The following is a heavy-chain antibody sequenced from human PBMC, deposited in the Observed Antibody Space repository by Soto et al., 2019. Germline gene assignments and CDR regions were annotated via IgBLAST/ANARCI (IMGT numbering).Heavy chain of an antibody. V-gene: IGHV3-21*01. CDR1: GFTFSSYS. J-gene: IGHJ4*02. CDR3: ARDPRLLTDYSNYYFDY. Sequence: GESLKISCAASGFTFSSYSMNWVRQAPGKGLEWVSSISSSSSYIYYADSVKGRFTISRDNAKNSLYLQMNSLRAEDTAVYYCARDPRLLTDYSNYYFDYWGQGTLVTVSS. CDR2: ISSSSSYI. D-gene: IGHD4-4*01.